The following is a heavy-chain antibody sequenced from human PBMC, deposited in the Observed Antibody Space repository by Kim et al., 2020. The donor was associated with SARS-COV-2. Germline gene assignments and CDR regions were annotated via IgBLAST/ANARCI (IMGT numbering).Heavy chain of an antibody. CDR2: NT. CDR3: ARTCYGFDY. D-gene: IGHD2-15*01. V-gene: IGHV4-34*01. Sequence: NTNDNPSVKSRVTISLDTSKKQIYLKVFSVTAADTAVYYCARTCYGFDYWGQGTLVTASS. J-gene: IGHJ4*02.